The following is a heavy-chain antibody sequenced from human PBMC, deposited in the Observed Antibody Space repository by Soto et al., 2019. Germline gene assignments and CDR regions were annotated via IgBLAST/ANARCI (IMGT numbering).Heavy chain of an antibody. V-gene: IGHV3-48*02. CDR1: GFTFSSYS. CDR3: ARVGRGVYGMDV. J-gene: IGHJ6*02. D-gene: IGHD2-8*01. Sequence: EVQLVESGGGLVQPGGSLRLYCAASGFTFSSYSINWVRQAPGKGLEWFSYITSDSSTISYADSVKGRFTVSRDNAKNSQYLQMNSLRDEDTAVYYCARVGRGVYGMDVWGQGTSVTVSS. CDR2: ITSDSSTI.